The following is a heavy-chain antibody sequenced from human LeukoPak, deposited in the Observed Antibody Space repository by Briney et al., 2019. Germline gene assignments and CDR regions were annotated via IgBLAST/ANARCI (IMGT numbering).Heavy chain of an antibody. Sequence: PGGSLRLSCAASGFTVNTNYMSWVRQAPGKGLEWVSAISGSGGSTYYADSVKGRFTISRDNSKNTLYLQMNSLRAEDTAVYYCAKNRQGEYQWFDPWGQGTLVTVSS. CDR1: GFTVNTNY. V-gene: IGHV3-23*01. CDR2: ISGSGGST. J-gene: IGHJ5*02. D-gene: IGHD6-6*01. CDR3: AKNRQGEYQWFDP.